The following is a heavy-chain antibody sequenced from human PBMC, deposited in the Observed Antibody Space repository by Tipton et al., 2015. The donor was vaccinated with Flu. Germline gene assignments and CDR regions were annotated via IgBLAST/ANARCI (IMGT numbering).Heavy chain of an antibody. V-gene: IGHV3-48*03. CDR2: ISSSGSAI. CDR1: GFTFSSYD. D-gene: IGHD2-21*02. Sequence: SLRLSCAASGFTFSSYDMNWVRQAPGKGLEWVSYISSSGSAIYYADSVKGRFTISRDNAKNSLYLQMNSLRAEDTAVYYCARAPQGDSVSPYSGMDVRGQGTTVAVSS. J-gene: IGHJ6*02. CDR3: ARAPQGDSVSPYSGMDV.